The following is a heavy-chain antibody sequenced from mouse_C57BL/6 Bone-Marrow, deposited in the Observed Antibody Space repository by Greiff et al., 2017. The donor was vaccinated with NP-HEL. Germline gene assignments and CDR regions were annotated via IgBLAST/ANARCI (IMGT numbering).Heavy chain of an antibody. D-gene: IGHD2-3*01. J-gene: IGHJ3*01. CDR2: IYPSDSET. CDR3: ARDDGAWFAY. CDR1: GYTFTSYW. V-gene: IGHV1-61*01. Sequence: VKLQQPGAELVRPGSSVKLSCKASGYTFTSYWMDWVKQRPGQGLEWIGNIYPSDSETHYNQKFKDKATLTVDKSSSTAYMQLSSLTSEDSAVYYCARDDGAWFAYWGQGTLVTVSA.